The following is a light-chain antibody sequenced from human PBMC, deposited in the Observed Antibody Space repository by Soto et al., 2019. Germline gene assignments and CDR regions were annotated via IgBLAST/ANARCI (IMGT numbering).Light chain of an antibody. CDR1: SSNIGANYD. Sequence: QSVLTQPPSVSGAPGQRGTISCTGSSSNIGANYDVHWYQSLPGTAPKLLIYTNSNRPSGVPDRFSGSKSGTSASLAITGLQAEDEADYYCQSYDSSLSGSYVFGTGTKVTVL. CDR2: TNS. V-gene: IGLV1-40*01. CDR3: QSYDSSLSGSYV. J-gene: IGLJ1*01.